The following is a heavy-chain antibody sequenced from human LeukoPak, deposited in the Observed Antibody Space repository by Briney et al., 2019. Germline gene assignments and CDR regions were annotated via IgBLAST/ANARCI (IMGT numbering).Heavy chain of an antibody. CDR2: INPNSGGT. CDR3: ARTELGGSGSYFYYYYYMDV. V-gene: IGHV1-2*02. J-gene: IGHJ6*03. D-gene: IGHD1-26*01. CDR1: GYTFTGYY. Sequence: ASVKLFCKASGYTFTGYYMHWVRQAPGQGLEWMGWINPNSGGTNYAQKFQGRVTMTRDTSISTAYMELSRLRSDDTAVYYCARTELGGSGSYFYYYYYMDVWGKGTTVTVSS.